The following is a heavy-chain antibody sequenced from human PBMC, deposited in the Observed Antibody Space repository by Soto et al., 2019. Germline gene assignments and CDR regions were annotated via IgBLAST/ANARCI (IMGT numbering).Heavy chain of an antibody. CDR2: ISGNGGST. V-gene: IGHV3-64*01. J-gene: IGHJ4*02. D-gene: IGHD3-10*01. Sequence: EVQLVESGGGLVQTGGSLRLSCAASGFTFSSYAMHWVRQAPGKGLEYVSVISGNGGSTYYANSVKGRFTISRDNSKNTLYLQMGSLRAEDMAVYYCARRGYGLDFDYCGQGTLVTVSS. CDR3: ARRGYGLDFDY. CDR1: GFTFSSYA.